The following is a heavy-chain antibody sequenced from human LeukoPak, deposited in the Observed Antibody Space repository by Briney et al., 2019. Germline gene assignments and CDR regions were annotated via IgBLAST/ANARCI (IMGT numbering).Heavy chain of an antibody. CDR1: GIPFSNFW. V-gene: IGHV3-74*01. D-gene: IGHD6-19*01. CDR2: IENDGRSS. J-gene: IGHJ4*02. Sequence: GGSLRLSCAVSGIPFSNFWMHWVRQAPGKGLEWVSRIENDGRSSTYAASVKGRFTISRDNAKNMLYLQMNDLRVEDTAFYYCAFRSVAGRGVDNWGQGTLVTVSS. CDR3: AFRSVAGRGVDN.